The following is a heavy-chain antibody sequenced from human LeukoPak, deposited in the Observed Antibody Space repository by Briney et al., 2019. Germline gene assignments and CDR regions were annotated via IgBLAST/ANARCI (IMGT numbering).Heavy chain of an antibody. D-gene: IGHD1-1*01. J-gene: IGHJ4*02. CDR3: ARGGGGTTPLDY. CDR2: ISYSGST. CDR1: GGSISTFF. V-gene: IGHV4-59*12. Sequence: SETLSLTCTVSGGSISTFFWSWIRQPPGKGLEWIGFISYSGSTNYNPSLKSRVTISVDTSKNQFSLKLSSVTAADTAVYYCARGGGGTTPLDYWGQGTLVTVSS.